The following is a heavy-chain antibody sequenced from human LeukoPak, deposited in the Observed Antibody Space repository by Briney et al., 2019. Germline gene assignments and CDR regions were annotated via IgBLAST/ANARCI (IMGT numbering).Heavy chain of an antibody. V-gene: IGHV3-66*01. D-gene: IGHD1-26*01. CDR3: ARGYSGSYFDY. CDR2: IYSGGST. Sequence: GGSLRLSCAASGFTVSSNYMSWVRQAPGKGLEWVSVIYSGGSTYYADSVKGRFTISRDNSKNTLYLQMNSLRAEDTAVYYCARGYSGSYFDYWGQGTLVTVSS. CDR1: GFTVSSNY. J-gene: IGHJ4*02.